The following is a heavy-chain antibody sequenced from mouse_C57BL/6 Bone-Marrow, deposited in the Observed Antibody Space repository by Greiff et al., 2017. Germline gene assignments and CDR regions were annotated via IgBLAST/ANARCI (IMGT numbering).Heavy chain of an antibody. Sequence: EVKLLQSVPGLVRPAASVTLSCSVTGFYIKNTYYRCVMRRPPQSQQESGRIVPANGSTKYDPTFQGKVTITADTSTNTVYLQLSSLTSEDTAIYYCARADFNNGYYGYFDYWGQGTTLTVSS. CDR1: GFYIKNTY. CDR3: ARADFNNGYYGYFDY. CDR2: IVPANGST. D-gene: IGHD2-3*01. J-gene: IGHJ2*01. V-gene: IGHV14-3*01.